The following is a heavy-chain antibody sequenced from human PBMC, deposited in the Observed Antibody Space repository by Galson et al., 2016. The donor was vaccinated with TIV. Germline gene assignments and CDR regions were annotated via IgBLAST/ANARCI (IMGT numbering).Heavy chain of an antibody. D-gene: IGHD1-26*01. J-gene: IGHJ6*02. CDR2: VIPIYRTT. CDR1: GVTFYSYA. V-gene: IGHV1-69*13. Sequence: SVKVSCKASGVTFYSYAFTWIRQAPGQGLEWMGGVIPIYRTTKYAQKFQGRVTIIADASKDTAEMELTSLRSEDTAVYYCTLLPLYRNGWERVPNGMDAWGPGTPVTVSS. CDR3: TLLPLYRNGWERVPNGMDA.